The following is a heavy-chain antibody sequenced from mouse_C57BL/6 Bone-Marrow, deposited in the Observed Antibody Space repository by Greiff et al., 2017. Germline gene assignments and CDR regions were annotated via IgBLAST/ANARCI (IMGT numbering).Heavy chain of an antibody. CDR3: ARDGYFLFAY. CDR2: ISDGGSYT. CDR1: GFTFSSYA. D-gene: IGHD2-3*01. J-gene: IGHJ3*01. Sequence: EVQLVESGGGLVKPGGSLTLSCAASGFTFSSYAMSWVRQTPEKRLEWVATISDGGSYTYYPDNVKGRFTISRDNAKNNLYLQMSHLKSEDTAMYYSARDGYFLFAYWGQGTLVTVSA. V-gene: IGHV5-4*01.